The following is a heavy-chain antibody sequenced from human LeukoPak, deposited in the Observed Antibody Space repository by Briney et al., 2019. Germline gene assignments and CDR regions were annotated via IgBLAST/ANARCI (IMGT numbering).Heavy chain of an antibody. D-gene: IGHD5-18*01. CDR2: INPSGGST. CDR1: GYTFTGYY. V-gene: IGHV1-46*03. Sequence: ASVKVSCKASGYTFTGYYMHWVRQAPGQGLEWMGIINPSGGSTSYAQKFQGRVTMTRDTSTSTVYMELSSLRSEDTAVYYCARDGYSYGYAHFFDYWGQGTLVTVSS. CDR3: ARDGYSYGYAHFFDY. J-gene: IGHJ4*02.